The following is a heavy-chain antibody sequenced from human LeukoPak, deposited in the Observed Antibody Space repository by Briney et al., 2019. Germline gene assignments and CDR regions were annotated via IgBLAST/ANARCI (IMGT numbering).Heavy chain of an antibody. Sequence: PGGSLRLSCAASRFTFSNYWMTWVRQAPGKGLEWVANLNQDGTEKYYVDSVKGRFTISRDNAKNSLYLQMNSLRAEDTAVYYCARDAGTSSSWYLFDYWGQGTLVTVSS. CDR2: LNQDGTEK. CDR1: RFTFSNYW. D-gene: IGHD6-13*01. J-gene: IGHJ4*02. CDR3: ARDAGTSSSWYLFDY. V-gene: IGHV3-7*01.